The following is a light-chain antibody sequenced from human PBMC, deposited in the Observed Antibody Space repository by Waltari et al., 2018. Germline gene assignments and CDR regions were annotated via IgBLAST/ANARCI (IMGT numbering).Light chain of an antibody. CDR1: QSLLHDNGNNY. Sequence: DILMTQSPLSLPVTPGEPASISCRSSQSLLHDNGNNYLDWYLQRPGQSPQLLIYLGSNRASGVPDMFSGSGSGTDFTLKISRVEAEDVGVYYCMQALQTPWTFGQGTKVEVK. V-gene: IGKV2-28*01. J-gene: IGKJ1*01. CDR3: MQALQTPWT. CDR2: LGS.